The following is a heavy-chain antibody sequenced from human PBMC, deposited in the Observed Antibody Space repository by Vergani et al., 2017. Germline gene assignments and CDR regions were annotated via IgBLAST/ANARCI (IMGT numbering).Heavy chain of an antibody. CDR2: ISSSSSYI. CDR3: ARVGEGDYGDYYYMDV. Sequence: EVQLLESGGGLVQPGGSLRLSCAASGFTFSSYSMNWVRQAPGKGLEWVSSISSSSSYIYYADSLKGRFTISRDNSKNSLYLQMNSLRAEDTAVYYCARVGEGDYGDYYYMDVWGKGTTVTVSS. CDR1: GFTFSSYS. V-gene: IGHV3-21*01. D-gene: IGHD4-17*01. J-gene: IGHJ6*03.